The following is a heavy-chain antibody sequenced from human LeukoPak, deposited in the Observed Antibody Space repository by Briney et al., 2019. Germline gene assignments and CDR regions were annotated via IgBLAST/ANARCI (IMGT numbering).Heavy chain of an antibody. D-gene: IGHD3-16*01. V-gene: IGHV3-74*01. CDR1: GYAFSAYW. CDR3: VRDLVFVWTPGDDFDF. J-gene: IGHJ4*02. Sequence: GGSLRLSCAASGYAFSAYWMHWVRQAPGKGLEWVSRINEDATTISYADSVKGRFIISRDNSKKSLYLQMNNLRAEDTAVYYCVRDLVFVWTPGDDFDFWGQGTLVTVSS. CDR2: INEDATTI.